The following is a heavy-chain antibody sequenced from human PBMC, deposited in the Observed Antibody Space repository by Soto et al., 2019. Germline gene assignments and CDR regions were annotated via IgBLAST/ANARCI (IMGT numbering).Heavy chain of an antibody. D-gene: IGHD3-3*01. V-gene: IGHV2-70*01. J-gene: IGHJ6*02. CDR3: ARTPGAYYDFWSGYYRPTSYYYGMDV. CDR2: IDWDDDK. CDR1: GFSLSTSGMC. Sequence: SGPTLVNPTQTLTLTCTFSGFSLSTSGMCVSWIRQPPGKALEWLALIDWDDDKYYSTSLKTRLTISKDTSKNQVVLTMTNMDPVDTATYYCARTPGAYYDFWSGYYRPTSYYYGMDVWGQGTTVTVSS.